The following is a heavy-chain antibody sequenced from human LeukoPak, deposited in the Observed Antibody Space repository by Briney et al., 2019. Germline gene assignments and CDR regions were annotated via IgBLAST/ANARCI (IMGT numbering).Heavy chain of an antibody. D-gene: IGHD3-10*01. Sequence: GGSLRLSCAASGFAFSSYGMHWVRQAPGKGLEWVAFIRYDGTNKYYADSVKGRFTISRDNSKNTLYLQMNSLRAEDTAVYYCARVLRSGSYFDYWGQGTLVTVSS. J-gene: IGHJ4*02. CDR2: IRYDGTNK. V-gene: IGHV3-30*02. CDR1: GFAFSSYG. CDR3: ARVLRSGSYFDY.